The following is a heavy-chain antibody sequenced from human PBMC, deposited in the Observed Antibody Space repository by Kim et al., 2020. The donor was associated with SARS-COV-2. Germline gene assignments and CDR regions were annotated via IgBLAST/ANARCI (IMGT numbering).Heavy chain of an antibody. D-gene: IGHD3-9*01. CDR2: ISWDGGST. CDR3: AKDTYYDILTGYGFGMDV. CDR1: GFTFDDYA. J-gene: IGHJ6*02. Sequence: GGSLRLSCAASGFTFDDYAMHWVRQAPGKGLEWVSLISWDGGSTYYADSVKGRFTISRDNSKNSLYLQMNSLRAEDTALYYCAKDTYYDILTGYGFGMDVWGQGTTVTVSS. V-gene: IGHV3-43D*03.